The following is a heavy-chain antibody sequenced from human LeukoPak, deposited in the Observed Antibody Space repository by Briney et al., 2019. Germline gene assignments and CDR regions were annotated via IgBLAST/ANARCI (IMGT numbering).Heavy chain of an antibody. CDR3: ARKSTKYSSGWYGGNDAFDI. Sequence: GGSLRLSCAASGFTFSSYGMHWVRQAPGKVLEWVAFIRYDGSNKYYADSVKGRFTISRDNSKNTLYLQMNSLRAEDTAVYYCARKSTKYSSGWYGGNDAFDIWGQGTMVTVSS. D-gene: IGHD6-19*01. CDR1: GFTFSSYG. CDR2: IRYDGSNK. J-gene: IGHJ3*02. V-gene: IGHV3-30*02.